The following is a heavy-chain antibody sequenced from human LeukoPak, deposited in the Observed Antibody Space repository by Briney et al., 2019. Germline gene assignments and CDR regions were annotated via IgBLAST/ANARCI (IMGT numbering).Heavy chain of an antibody. CDR2: ISAYNGNT. CDR3: ARSYDFWSGYYIGFDP. J-gene: IGHJ5*02. CDR1: GYTFTSYG. Sequence: ASVKVSCKASGYTFTSYGISWVRQAPGQGLEWMGWISAYNGNTNYAQKLQGRVTMTTDTSTSTAYMELRSLRSDDTAVYYCARSYDFWSGYYIGFDPWGQGTLVTVSS. D-gene: IGHD3-3*01. V-gene: IGHV1-18*01.